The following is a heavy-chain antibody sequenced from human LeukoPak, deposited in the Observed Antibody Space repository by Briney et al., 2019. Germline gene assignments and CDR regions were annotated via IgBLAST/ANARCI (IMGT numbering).Heavy chain of an antibody. V-gene: IGHV3-7*03. CDR2: IKQDGSER. D-gene: IGHD6-19*01. J-gene: IGHJ4*02. CDR1: GFTFSSYW. Sequence: GGSLRLSCAASGFTFSSYWMTWVCQAPGKGLEWVANIKQDGSERNYVDSVKGRFTISRDNAKNSLYLQMNTLRDEDTAVYYCATGAGCGYWGQGTLVTVSS. CDR3: ATGAGCGY.